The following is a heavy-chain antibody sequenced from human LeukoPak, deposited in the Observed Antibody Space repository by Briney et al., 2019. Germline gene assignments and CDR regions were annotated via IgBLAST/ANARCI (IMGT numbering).Heavy chain of an antibody. CDR3: AKDAVVPAVSYFDY. CDR2: IWYDGSNK. D-gene: IGHD2-2*01. Sequence: PGRFLRLSCAASGFTFSSYGMHWVRQAPGKGLEWVAVIWYDGSNKYYADSVKGRFTISRDNSKNTLYLQMNSLRAEDTAVYYCAKDAVVPAVSYFDYWGQGTLVTVSS. J-gene: IGHJ4*02. CDR1: GFTFSSYG. V-gene: IGHV3-33*06.